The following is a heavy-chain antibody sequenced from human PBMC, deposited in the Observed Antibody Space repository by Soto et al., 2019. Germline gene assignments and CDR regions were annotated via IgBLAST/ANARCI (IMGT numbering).Heavy chain of an antibody. Sequence: EVQLVESGGGLVQPGGSLRLSCAAPGFTVSTKYMSWVRQAPGKGLEWVSVIYSGGSTSYADSVQGRFIISRDYSKNTLYLQINSLRAEDTAVYYCADPLDMDVWGQGTTVTVSS. V-gene: IGHV3-66*01. CDR2: IYSGGST. CDR3: ADPLDMDV. CDR1: GFTVSTKY. J-gene: IGHJ6*02.